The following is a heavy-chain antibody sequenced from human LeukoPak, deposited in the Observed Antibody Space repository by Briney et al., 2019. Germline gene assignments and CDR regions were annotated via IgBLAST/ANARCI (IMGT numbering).Heavy chain of an antibody. J-gene: IGHJ2*01. CDR1: GGSSSGYY. V-gene: IGHV4-34*01. CDR3: ARGRGDVVVPAARYWYFDL. CDR2: INHSGST. D-gene: IGHD2-2*01. Sequence: SETLSLTCAVYGGSSSGYYWSWIRQPPGKGLEWIGEINHSGSTNYNPSLKSRVTISVDTSKNQFSLKLSSVTAADTAVYYCARGRGDVVVPAARYWYFDLWGRGTLVTVSS.